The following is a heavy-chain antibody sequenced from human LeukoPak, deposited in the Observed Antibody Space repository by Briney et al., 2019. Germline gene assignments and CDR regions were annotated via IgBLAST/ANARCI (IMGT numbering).Heavy chain of an antibody. D-gene: IGHD2-2*01. Sequence: GGSLRLSCAASGFTFVSYAMSWVRQAPGKGLEWVSTISGYDNATFYADSVKGRFAISRDNSRNTLYLQMHSLKPEDAAVYYCANLLCTKCHFDSWGRGTLVTVSS. J-gene: IGHJ4*02. CDR1: GFTFVSYA. V-gene: IGHV3-23*01. CDR3: ANLLCTKCHFDS. CDR2: ISGYDNAT.